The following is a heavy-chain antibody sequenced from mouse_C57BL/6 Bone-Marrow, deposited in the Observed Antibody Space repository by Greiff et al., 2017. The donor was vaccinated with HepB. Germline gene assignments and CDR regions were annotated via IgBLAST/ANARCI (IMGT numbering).Heavy chain of an antibody. V-gene: IGHV2-2*01. D-gene: IGHD4-1*01. J-gene: IGHJ2*01. CDR3: ARNSGTPFDS. CDR1: GFSLTSYG. Sequence: QVQLQQSGPGLVQPSQSLSITCTVSGFSLTSYGVHWVRQSPGKGLEWLGVIWSGGSTDYNAAFISRLSISKDNSKSQVFFKMNSLQADDTAIYYCARNSGTPFDSWGQGTTLTVSS. CDR2: IWSGGST.